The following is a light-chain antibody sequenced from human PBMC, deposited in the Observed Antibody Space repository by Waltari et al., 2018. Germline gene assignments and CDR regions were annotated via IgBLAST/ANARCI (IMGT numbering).Light chain of an antibody. V-gene: IGLV2-23*01. CDR3: CSYTGSSTSYG. CDR2: EAT. Sequence: QSALSQPASVSGSPGQSLTITCTGASTDLASYNLVAWYQHHPNRAPKLIIYEATQRPSGISHRFSGAKSGDTASLRISGLQADDEADYYCCSYTGSSTSYGCGGGTKVTVL. J-gene: IGLJ1*01. CDR1: STDLASYNL.